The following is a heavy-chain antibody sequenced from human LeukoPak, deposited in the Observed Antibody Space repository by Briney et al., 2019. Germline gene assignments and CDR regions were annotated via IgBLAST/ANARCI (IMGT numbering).Heavy chain of an antibody. CDR1: AFIFSKYW. Sequence: TGGSLRLSCAASAFIFSKYWMHWVRQAPGKGLVWVSRVNNDGSSTTYADPVKGRFTISRDNAKNTLYLQMNSLRAEDTAVYYCAKGGLRVTDYWGQGTLVTVSS. V-gene: IGHV3-74*03. D-gene: IGHD5/OR15-5a*01. CDR2: VNNDGSST. CDR3: AKGGLRVTDY. J-gene: IGHJ4*02.